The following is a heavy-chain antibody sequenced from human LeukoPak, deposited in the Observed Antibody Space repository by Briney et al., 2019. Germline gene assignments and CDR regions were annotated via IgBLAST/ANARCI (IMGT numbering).Heavy chain of an antibody. Sequence: SETLSLTCTVSGGSISSYYWSWIRQPPGKGLEWIGYIYYSGSTNYNPSLKSRVTISVYTSKNQFSLKLSSVTAADTAVYYCARDRGIAAAVHTTRYYFDYWGQGTLVTVSS. J-gene: IGHJ4*02. CDR2: IYYSGST. V-gene: IGHV4-59*01. D-gene: IGHD6-13*01. CDR3: ARDRGIAAAVHTTRYYFDY. CDR1: GGSISSYY.